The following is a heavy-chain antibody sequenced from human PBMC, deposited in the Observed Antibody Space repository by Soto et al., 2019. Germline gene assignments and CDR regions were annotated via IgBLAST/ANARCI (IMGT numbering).Heavy chain of an antibody. J-gene: IGHJ4*02. V-gene: IGHV1-24*01. CDR2: FDPEDGET. CDR1: GYTLTELS. Sequence: ASVKVSCKVSGYTLTELSMHWVRQAPGKGLEWMGGFDPEDGETIYAQKFQGRVTMTEDTSTDTAYMELSSLRSEDTAVYYCATDQNDYIWGSYSHWGQGTLVTVSS. D-gene: IGHD3-16*01. CDR3: ATDQNDYIWGSYSH.